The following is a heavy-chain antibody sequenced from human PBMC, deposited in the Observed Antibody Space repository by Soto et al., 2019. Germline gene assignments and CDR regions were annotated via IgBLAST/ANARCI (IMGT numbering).Heavy chain of an antibody. CDR2: IYYSGGT. V-gene: IGHV4-59*01. CDR1: GGSISSYY. J-gene: IGHJ5*02. D-gene: IGHD2-2*02. Sequence: PSETLSLTCTVSGGSISSYYWSWIRQPPRKGLEWIGYIYYSGGTDYNPSLKSRVTISVDTSKNQFSLKLSSVTAADTAVYYCARGYCSGTTCYRTPGPRGQGTLVTVSS. CDR3: ARGYCSGTTCYRTPGP.